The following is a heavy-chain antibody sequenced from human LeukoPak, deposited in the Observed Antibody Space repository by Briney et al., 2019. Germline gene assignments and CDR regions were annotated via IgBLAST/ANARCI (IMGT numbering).Heavy chain of an antibody. Sequence: GRSLRLSCAASGFTFSSYGMHWVRQAPGTGLEWVAVISYDGSNKYYADSAKGRFTISRDNSKNTLYLQMNSLRAEDTAVYYCAKLSAVAGMGFDPWGQGTLVTVSS. D-gene: IGHD6-19*01. V-gene: IGHV3-30*18. J-gene: IGHJ5*02. CDR1: GFTFSSYG. CDR3: AKLSAVAGMGFDP. CDR2: ISYDGSNK.